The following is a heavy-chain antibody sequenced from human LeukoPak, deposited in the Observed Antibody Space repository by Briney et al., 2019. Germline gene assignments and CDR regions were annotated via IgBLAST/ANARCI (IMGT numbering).Heavy chain of an antibody. CDR2: ISYSGRI. D-gene: IGHD6-19*01. CDR1: GGSMSSHY. Sequence: SETLSLTCTVSGGSMSSHYWTWIRQPPGKGLEWIGFISYSGRIIDNASLKSRLSMSIDTSRSHFSLKLTSVSAADTAVYYCASTHSSGWDYWFDYWGQGTLVTVSS. CDR3: ASTHSSGWDYWFDY. V-gene: IGHV4-59*08. J-gene: IGHJ4*02.